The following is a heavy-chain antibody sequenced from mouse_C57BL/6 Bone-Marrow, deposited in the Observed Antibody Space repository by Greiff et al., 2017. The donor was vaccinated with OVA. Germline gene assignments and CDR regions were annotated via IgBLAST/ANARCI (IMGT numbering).Heavy chain of an antibody. CDR2: IDPENGDT. Sequence: VQLQQSGAELVRPGASVKLSCTASGFNIKDDYMHWVKQRPEQGLEWIGWIDPENGDTEYASKFQGKATITADTASNTAYLQLSSLTSEDTAVYYGTTGYGAWLAYWGQGTLVTVSA. CDR1: GFNIKDDY. J-gene: IGHJ3*01. CDR3: TTGYGAWLAY. D-gene: IGHD3-1*01. V-gene: IGHV14-4*01.